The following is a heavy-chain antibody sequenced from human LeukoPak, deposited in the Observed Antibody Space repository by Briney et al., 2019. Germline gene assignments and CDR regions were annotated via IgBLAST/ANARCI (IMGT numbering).Heavy chain of an antibody. CDR1: GFTFSSYD. CDR2: IGTAGDT. Sequence: GGSLRPSCAASGFTFSSYDMPWVRQATGKGLEWVSAIGTAGDTYYPGSVKGRFTISRENAKNSLYLQMNSLRAGDTAVYYCARGRYSYGRLIYFDCWGQGTLVTVSS. J-gene: IGHJ4*02. D-gene: IGHD5-18*01. CDR3: ARGRYSYGRLIYFDC. V-gene: IGHV3-13*01.